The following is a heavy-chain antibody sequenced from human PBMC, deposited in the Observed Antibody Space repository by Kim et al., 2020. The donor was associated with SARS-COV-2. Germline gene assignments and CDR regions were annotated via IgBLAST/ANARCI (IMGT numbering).Heavy chain of an antibody. CDR2: IYYSGST. Sequence: SETLSLTCTVSGGSISSSSYYWGWIRQPPGKVLEWIGSIYYSGSTYYNPSLKSRVTISVDTSKNQFSLKLSSVTAADTAVYYCARSYSSSWTEDYWGQGTLVTVSS. CDR3: ARSYSSSWTEDY. V-gene: IGHV4-39*01. CDR1: GGSISSSSYY. D-gene: IGHD6-13*01. J-gene: IGHJ4*02.